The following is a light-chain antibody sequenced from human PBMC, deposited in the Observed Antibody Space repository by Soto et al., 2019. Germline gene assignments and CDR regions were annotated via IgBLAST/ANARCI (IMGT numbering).Light chain of an antibody. J-gene: IGKJ4*01. CDR2: GTS. Sequence: EIVLTQSPGTLSLSPGETATLSCRASQTIGRTYLAWYQQKPGQAPRLLIFGTSSRATGIPDRFSGSGSGTDSTLSISRLEPDDFAVYYCQQYASSPLLTFGGGTEVDIK. CDR3: QQYASSPLLT. CDR1: QTIGRTY. V-gene: IGKV3-20*01.